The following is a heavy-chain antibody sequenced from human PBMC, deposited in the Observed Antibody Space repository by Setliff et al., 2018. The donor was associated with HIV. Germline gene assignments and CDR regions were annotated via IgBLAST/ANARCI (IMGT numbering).Heavy chain of an antibody. CDR1: GFTVSDNYC. J-gene: IGHJ6*02. Sequence: GGSLRLSCAASGFTVSDNYCMTWVRQAPGQGLEWVSAIGGSTGSTYYADSVKGRFTISTDNSKNTLYLQMNSLRAEDTAVYYCANPITQWGVSPYHYAVDVWGQGTTVTVSS. CDR2: IGGSTGST. V-gene: IGHV3-23*01. D-gene: IGHD3-10*01. CDR3: ANPITQWGVSPYHYAVDV.